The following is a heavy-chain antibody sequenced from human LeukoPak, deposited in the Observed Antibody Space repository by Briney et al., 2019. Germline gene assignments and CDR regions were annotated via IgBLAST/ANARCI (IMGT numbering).Heavy chain of an antibody. CDR3: ARVAAMDRAFDI. V-gene: IGHV4-59*01. CDR1: GGSISSYY. Sequence: SETLSLTCTVSGGSISSYYWSWIRRPPGKGLEWIGYIYYSGSTNYNPSLKSRVTISVDTSKNQFSLKLSSVTAADTAVYYCARVAAMDRAFDIWGQGTMVTVSS. CDR2: IYYSGST. J-gene: IGHJ3*02. D-gene: IGHD5-18*01.